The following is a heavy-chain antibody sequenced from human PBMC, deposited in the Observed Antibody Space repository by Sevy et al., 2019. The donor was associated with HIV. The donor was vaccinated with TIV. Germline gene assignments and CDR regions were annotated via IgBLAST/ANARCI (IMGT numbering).Heavy chain of an antibody. J-gene: IGHJ4*02. D-gene: IGHD1-26*01. CDR1: GFTFINAW. V-gene: IGHV3-15*01. CDR2: IKSKTDGGTT. Sequence: GGSLRLSCAVSGFTFINAWMSWVRQAPGKGLEWVGRIKSKTDGGTTDYTAPGKGRFSISRDDSKNTLYLQMNSLKAEDTAVYYCTTVGGTYSDPIFDYWGQGTLVTVSS. CDR3: TTVGGTYSDPIFDY.